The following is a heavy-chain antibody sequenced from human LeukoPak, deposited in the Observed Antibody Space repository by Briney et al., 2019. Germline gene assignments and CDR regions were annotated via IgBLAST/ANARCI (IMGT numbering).Heavy chain of an antibody. CDR2: IYYSGST. Sequence: PSETLSLTCTVSGGSISSSSYYWSWIRQPPGKGLERIGYIYYSGSTNYNPSLKSRVTISVDTSKNQFSLKLSSVTAADTAVYYCARDWCGYSYGCGGSWFDPWGQGTLVTVSS. D-gene: IGHD5-18*01. CDR3: ARDWCGYSYGCGGSWFDP. CDR1: GGSISSSSYY. V-gene: IGHV4-61*01. J-gene: IGHJ5*02.